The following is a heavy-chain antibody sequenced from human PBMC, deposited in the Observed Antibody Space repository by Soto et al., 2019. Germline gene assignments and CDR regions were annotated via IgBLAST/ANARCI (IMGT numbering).Heavy chain of an antibody. Sequence: ASVKVSCKASGYTFTSYYMHWVLQAPGQGLEWMGIITPRGGGTSYAQKFQGRVTMTRDTSTRTVYMELSSLRAEDTALYYCAKDMFSSSLYYYGMDVWGQGTTVTVSS. CDR1: GYTFTSYY. D-gene: IGHD6-13*01. CDR3: AKDMFSSSLYYYGMDV. J-gene: IGHJ6*02. V-gene: IGHV1-46*01. CDR2: ITPRGGGT.